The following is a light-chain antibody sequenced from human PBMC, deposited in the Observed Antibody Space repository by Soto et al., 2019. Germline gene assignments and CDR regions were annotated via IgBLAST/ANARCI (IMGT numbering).Light chain of an antibody. CDR3: MQALQTRWT. V-gene: IGKV2-28*01. J-gene: IGKJ1*01. CDR2: LGS. CDR1: QSLLHSNGYNY. Sequence: DIVMTQSPLSLPVTPGEPASISCRSSQSLLHSNGYNYLDWYLQKPGQSPQLLIYLGSNRASGVPDRFRGRGSGTDFTLKISRVEAEDVGVYYCMQALQTRWTFGQGTKVELQ.